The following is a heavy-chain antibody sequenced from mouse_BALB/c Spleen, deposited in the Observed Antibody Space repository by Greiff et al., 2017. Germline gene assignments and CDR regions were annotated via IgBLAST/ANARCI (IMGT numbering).Heavy chain of an antibody. D-gene: IGHD1-2*01. J-gene: IGHJ1*01. CDR3: ARWGWDYYGYDWYFDV. CDR1: GDSITSGY. V-gene: IGHV3-8*02. CDR2: ISYSGST. Sequence: EVKLQESGPRLVKPSQTLSLTCSVTGDSITSGYWNWIRKFPGNKLEYMGYISYSGSTYYNPSLKSRISITRDTSKNQYYLQLNSVTTEDTATYYCARWGWDYYGYDWYFDVWGAGTTVTVSS.